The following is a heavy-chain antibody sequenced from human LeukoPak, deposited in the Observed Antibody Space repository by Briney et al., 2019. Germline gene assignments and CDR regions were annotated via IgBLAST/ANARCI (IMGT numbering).Heavy chain of an antibody. CDR3: ARVDVDIVAAITDY. V-gene: IGHV1-2*02. J-gene: IGHJ4*02. CDR1: GYTFTGYY. Sequence: ASVKLSCKASGYTFTGYYMHWVRQAPGQGLEWIGWINPNSGGTNYAQKFQGRVTMNRDTSISTAYMELSRLRSDDTAVYYCARVDVDIVAAITDYWGQGTLVTVSS. D-gene: IGHD5-12*01. CDR2: INPNSGGT.